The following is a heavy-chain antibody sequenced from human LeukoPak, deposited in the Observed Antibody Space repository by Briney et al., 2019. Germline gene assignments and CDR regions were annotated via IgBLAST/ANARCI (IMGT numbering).Heavy chain of an antibody. Sequence: SQTLSLTCAVSGGSISSGGYSWSWIRQPPGKGLEWIGYIYHSGSTNYNPSLKSRVTISVDMSKNQFSLKLSSVTAADTALYYCARDPGRWQQLGYFDFWGQGTLVTVSS. V-gene: IGHV4-30-2*01. CDR3: ARDPGRWQQLGYFDF. D-gene: IGHD5-24*01. J-gene: IGHJ4*02. CDR2: IYHSGST. CDR1: GGSISSGGYS.